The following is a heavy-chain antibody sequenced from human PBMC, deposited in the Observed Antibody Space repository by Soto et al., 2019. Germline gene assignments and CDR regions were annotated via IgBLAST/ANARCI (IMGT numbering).Heavy chain of an antibody. CDR2: INAGNGNT. Sequence: ASVKVSCKASGYTFTSYAMHWVRQAPGQRLEWMGWINAGNGNTKYSQKFQGRVTITRDTSASTAYMELSSLRSEDTAVYYCARASGYSGSFHAFDFWGQGTMVTVSS. CDR1: GYTFTSYA. J-gene: IGHJ3*01. D-gene: IGHD1-26*01. V-gene: IGHV1-3*01. CDR3: ARASGYSGSFHAFDF.